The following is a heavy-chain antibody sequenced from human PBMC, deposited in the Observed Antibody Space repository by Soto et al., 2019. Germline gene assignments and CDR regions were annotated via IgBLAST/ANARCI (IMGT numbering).Heavy chain of an antibody. V-gene: IGHV4-39*01. J-gene: IGHJ4*02. Sequence: QLQLQESGPGLVKPSETLSLTCTVSGGSISSSSYYWGWIRQPPGKGLEWIGSIYYSGSTYYNPSLKSRVTISVDTSKNQFSLKLSSVTAADTAVYYCARQGSRVTIFGVAFPNPVNFDYWGQGTLVTVSS. CDR3: ARQGSRVTIFGVAFPNPVNFDY. CDR2: IYYSGST. CDR1: GGSISSSSYY. D-gene: IGHD3-3*01.